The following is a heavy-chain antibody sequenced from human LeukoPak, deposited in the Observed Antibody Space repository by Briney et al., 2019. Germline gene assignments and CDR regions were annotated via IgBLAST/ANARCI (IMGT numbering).Heavy chain of an antibody. D-gene: IGHD5-24*01. CDR2: INPSGGST. Sequence: GASVKVSCKASGYTFTSYYMHWVRQAPGQGLEWMGIINPSGGSTSYAQKFQGRVTITADESTSTAYMELSSLRSEDTAVYYCARGGDGYNFVPLYYFDYWGQGTLVTVSS. CDR3: ARGGDGYNFVPLYYFDY. V-gene: IGHV1-46*01. CDR1: GYTFTSYY. J-gene: IGHJ4*02.